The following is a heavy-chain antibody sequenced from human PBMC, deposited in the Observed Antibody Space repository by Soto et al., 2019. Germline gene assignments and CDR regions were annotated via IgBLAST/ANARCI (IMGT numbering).Heavy chain of an antibody. CDR2: IYYSGST. Sequence: SETLSLTCTVSGGSISSYYWSWIRQPPGKGLEWIGYIYYSGSTNYNPSLKSRVTISVDTSKNQFSLKLSSVTAADTAVYYCARHGHDCSGGSCYVAHWGQGTLVTVSS. J-gene: IGHJ4*02. CDR3: ARHGHDCSGGSCYVAH. D-gene: IGHD2-15*01. CDR1: GGSISSYY. V-gene: IGHV4-59*08.